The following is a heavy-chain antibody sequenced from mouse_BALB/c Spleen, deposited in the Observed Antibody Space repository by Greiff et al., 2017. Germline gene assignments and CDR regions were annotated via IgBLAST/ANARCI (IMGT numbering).Heavy chain of an antibody. CDR2: IDPANGNT. V-gene: IGHV14-3*02. CDR3: ARSKYYGSSPWFAY. Sequence: EVQGVESGAELVKPGASVKLSCTASGFNIKDTYMHWVKQRPEQGLEWIGRIDPANGNTKYDPKFQGKATITADTSSNTAYLQLSSLTSEDTAVYYCARSKYYGSSPWFAYWGQGTLVTVSA. J-gene: IGHJ3*01. CDR1: GFNIKDTY. D-gene: IGHD1-1*01.